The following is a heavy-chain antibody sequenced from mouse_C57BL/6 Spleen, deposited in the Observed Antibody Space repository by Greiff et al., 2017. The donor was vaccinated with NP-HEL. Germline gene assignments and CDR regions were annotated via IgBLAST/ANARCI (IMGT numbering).Heavy chain of an antibody. CDR2: IDPEDGET. Sequence: VHVKQSGAELVKPGASVKLSCTASGFNIKDYYMHWVKQRTEQGLEWIGRIDPEDGETKYAPKFQGKATITADTSSNTAYLQLSSLTSEDTAVYYCARHDYYGSSSWYFDVWGTGTTVTVSS. D-gene: IGHD1-1*01. J-gene: IGHJ1*03. CDR3: ARHDYYGSSSWYFDV. V-gene: IGHV14-2*01. CDR1: GFNIKDYY.